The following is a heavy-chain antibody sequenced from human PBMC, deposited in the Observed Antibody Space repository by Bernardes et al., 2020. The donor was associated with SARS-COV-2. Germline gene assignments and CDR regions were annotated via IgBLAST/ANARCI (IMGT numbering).Heavy chain of an antibody. CDR2: IWNDGSNK. CDR3: ARDLSVGGSSVI. CDR1: GFTFSSYV. J-gene: IGHJ3*02. D-gene: IGHD2-15*01. Sequence: SLRLSCAASGFTFSSYVMHWVRQAPGKGVEWVAVIWNDGSNKYYAESVKGRFTISRDNSKNTLYLQINSLRAEDTAVYYCARDLSVGGSSVIWRQGTMVTFSS. V-gene: IGHV3-33*08.